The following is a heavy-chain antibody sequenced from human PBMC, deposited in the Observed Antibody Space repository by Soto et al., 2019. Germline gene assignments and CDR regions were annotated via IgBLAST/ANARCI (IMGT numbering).Heavy chain of an antibody. Sequence: GGSLRLSCAASGFTFSSYSMNWVRQAPGKGLEWVSSISSSSSYIYYADSVKGRFTISRDNAKNSLYLQMNSLRAEDTAVYYCARDSYYYDSSGHTQYFDYWGQGNLVTVSS. J-gene: IGHJ4*02. CDR2: ISSSSSYI. CDR3: ARDSYYYDSSGHTQYFDY. V-gene: IGHV3-21*01. CDR1: GFTFSSYS. D-gene: IGHD3-22*01.